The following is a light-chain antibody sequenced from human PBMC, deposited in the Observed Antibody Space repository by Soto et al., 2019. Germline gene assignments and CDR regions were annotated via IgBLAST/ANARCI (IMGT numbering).Light chain of an antibody. CDR1: QTIGSN. CDR2: DAS. V-gene: IGKV3-15*01. CDR3: QQYNNWPPTWT. Sequence: IVMTQSPATLSVSPWERATLSCRASQTIGSNLAWYQQKPGQPPRLLIYDASTRATDIPARFTGSGSGTEFTLTISSLQSEDFAVYYCQQYNNWPPTWTFGQGTKVDIK. J-gene: IGKJ1*01.